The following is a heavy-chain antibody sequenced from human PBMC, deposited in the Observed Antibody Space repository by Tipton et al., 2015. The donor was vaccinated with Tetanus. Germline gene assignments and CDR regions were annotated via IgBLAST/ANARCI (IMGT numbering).Heavy chain of an antibody. V-gene: IGHV5-51*01. J-gene: IGHJ5*01. CDR3: ARRGLGEAFDS. CDR1: GYIFATNW. Sequence: QSGAEVKKPGESLKISCKASGYIFATNWIGWVLQMPGKGLEWMGIIYPSDSDTRYSPSFQGQVTMSVDKSINTAYLQWSSLKASDTAVYYCARRGLGEAFDSWGQGTLLTVSA. CDR2: IYPSDSDT.